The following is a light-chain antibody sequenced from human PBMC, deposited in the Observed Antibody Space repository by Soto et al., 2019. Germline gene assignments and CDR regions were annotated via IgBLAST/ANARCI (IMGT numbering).Light chain of an antibody. V-gene: IGKV1-27*01. Sequence: DIQMTQSPSSLSASVGDRVTITCRASQGITDYLAWYQQKPGQVPNLLIYAASTLQSGVPSRFSGSGSGTDFTLTITGLQPEDVATYYCQNYHSAPWTFGQGTKVEIK. CDR1: QGITDY. CDR3: QNYHSAPWT. CDR2: AAS. J-gene: IGKJ1*01.